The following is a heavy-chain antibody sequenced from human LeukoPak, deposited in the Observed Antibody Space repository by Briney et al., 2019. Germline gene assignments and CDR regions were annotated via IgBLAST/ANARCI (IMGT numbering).Heavy chain of an antibody. CDR3: ARDRGSGSRTFDY. J-gene: IGHJ4*02. CDR2: ISSSSSYI. D-gene: IGHD1-26*01. V-gene: IGHV3-21*01. Sequence: PGGTLRLSCAASGFNLASYMLNWVRQAPGKGLEWVSSISSSSSYIYYADSVKGRFTISRDNAKNSLYLQMNSLRAEDTAVYYCARDRGSGSRTFDYWGQGTLVTVSS. CDR1: GFNLASYM.